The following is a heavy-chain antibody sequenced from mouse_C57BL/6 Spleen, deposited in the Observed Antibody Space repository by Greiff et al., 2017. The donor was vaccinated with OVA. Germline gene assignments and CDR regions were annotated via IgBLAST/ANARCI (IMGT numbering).Heavy chain of an antibody. J-gene: IGHJ4*01. D-gene: IGHD1-1*01. Sequence: VQLKQSGAELARPGASVKLSCKASGYTFTSYGISWVKQRTGQGLEWIGEIYPRSGNTYYNEKFKGKATLTADKSSSTAYMELRSLTSEDSAVYFCARGGSSFYYAMDYWGQGTSVTVSS. CDR2: IYPRSGNT. CDR1: GYTFTSYG. CDR3: ARGGSSFYYAMDY. V-gene: IGHV1-81*01.